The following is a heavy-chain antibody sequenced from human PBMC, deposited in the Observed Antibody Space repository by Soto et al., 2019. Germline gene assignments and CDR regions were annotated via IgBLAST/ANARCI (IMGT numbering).Heavy chain of an antibody. CDR3: ARDPFFHYDSSGYYSI. CDR1: GFNFSSYA. J-gene: IGHJ3*02. D-gene: IGHD3-22*01. Sequence: GGSLRLSCAASGFNFSSYAMHWVRQAPGKGLEWVGLMSYNGSNKFYADSVKGRFTFSRDNAKNSLYLQMNSLRAEDTAVYYCARDPFFHYDSSGYYSIWGQGTMVTVSS. V-gene: IGHV3-30-3*01. CDR2: MSYNGSNK.